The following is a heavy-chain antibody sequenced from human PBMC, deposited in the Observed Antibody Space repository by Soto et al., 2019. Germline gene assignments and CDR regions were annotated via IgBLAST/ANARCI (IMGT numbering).Heavy chain of an antibody. V-gene: IGHV1-69*13. J-gene: IGHJ5*02. CDR2: IIPIFGTA. Sequence: SVKVSCKASGGTFSSYAISWVRQAPGQGLEWMGGIIPIFGTANYAQKFQGRVTITADESTSTAYMELSSLRSEDTAVYYCARCKYYYDSSGYYPNWFDPWGQGTLVTVSS. CDR1: GGTFSSYA. D-gene: IGHD3-22*01. CDR3: ARCKYYYDSSGYYPNWFDP.